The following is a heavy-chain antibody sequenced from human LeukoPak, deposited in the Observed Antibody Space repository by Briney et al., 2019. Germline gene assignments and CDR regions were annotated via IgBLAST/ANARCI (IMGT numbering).Heavy chain of an antibody. CDR3: ARDGVVGVDWFDP. CDR2: ISSSGSTI. V-gene: IGHV3-48*03. D-gene: IGHD1-26*01. Sequence: PGGSLRLSCAASGFTFSGYEMNWVRQAPGKGLEWVSYISSSGSTIYYADSLKGRFTISRDNAKNSLYLQMNSLRAEDTAVYYCARDGVVGVDWFDPWGQGTLVTVSS. CDR1: GFTFSGYE. J-gene: IGHJ5*02.